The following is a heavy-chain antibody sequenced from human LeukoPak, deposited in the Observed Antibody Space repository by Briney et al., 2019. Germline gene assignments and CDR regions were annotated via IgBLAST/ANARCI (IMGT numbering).Heavy chain of an antibody. V-gene: IGHV4-4*07. CDR2: IYSSGST. D-gene: IGHD1-14*01. CDR3: ARRTDY. CDR1: GGSMNNYY. J-gene: IGHJ4*02. Sequence: SETLSLTCTVSGGSMNNYYWNWIRQPAGKGLEWIGHIYSSGSTNYNPSLKSRVTMSIETSKNQFFLKLSSVTAADTAVYYCARRTDYWGQGTLVTVSS.